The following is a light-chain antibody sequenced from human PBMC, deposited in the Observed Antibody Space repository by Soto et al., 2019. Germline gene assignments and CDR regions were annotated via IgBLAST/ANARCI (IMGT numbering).Light chain of an antibody. CDR2: DAS. CDR1: QNINTW. CDR3: HQYYGYPYT. Sequence: DIQMSQSPSTLSXXVXXIXTXTCRAIQNINTWLAWYQQKPERAPKVLIYDASNLESGVPSRISGSGSGTEFILTINSLQLDDFATYFCHQYYGYPYTFGQGTRLEI. V-gene: IGKV1-5*01. J-gene: IGKJ5*01.